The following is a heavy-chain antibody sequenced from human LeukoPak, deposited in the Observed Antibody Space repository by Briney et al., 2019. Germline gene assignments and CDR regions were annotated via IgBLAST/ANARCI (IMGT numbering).Heavy chain of an antibody. CDR2: INSNGAVI. V-gene: IGHV3-48*01. D-gene: IGHD4-17*01. CDR1: GCSFSDYG. CDR3: ARDPDGDYDFDY. J-gene: IGHJ4*02. Sequence: GGSLRLSCAASGCSFSDYGMNWVRRAPGKGLEWLSHINSNGAVISYADSVKGRFTISRDTAKSSLYLQMNSLKIEDTAIYFCARDPDGDYDFDYWGQGTLVTVSS.